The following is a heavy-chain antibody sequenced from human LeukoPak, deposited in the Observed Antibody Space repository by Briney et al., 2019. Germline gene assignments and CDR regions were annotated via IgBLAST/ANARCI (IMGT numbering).Heavy chain of an antibody. D-gene: IGHD2-21*02. CDR3: ARDLPHNCGGDCPWVY. Sequence: GGSLRLSCAASGFTFSSYGMHWVRQAPGKGLEWVAVIWYDGSNKYYADSVKGRFTISRDNSKNTLYLQMNSLRAEDTAVYYCARDLPHNCGGDCPWVYWGQGTLVTVSS. CDR1: GFTFSSYG. V-gene: IGHV3-33*01. J-gene: IGHJ4*02. CDR2: IWYDGSNK.